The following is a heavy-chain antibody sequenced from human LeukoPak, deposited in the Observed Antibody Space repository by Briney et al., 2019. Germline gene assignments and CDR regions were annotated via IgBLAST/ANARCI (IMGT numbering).Heavy chain of an antibody. V-gene: IGHV4-4*09. CDR1: GGSMSNDF. CDR3: ARSYSSGWHGAFDI. D-gene: IGHD6-19*01. Sequence: SETLSLTCTVSGGSMSNDFWSWIRQPPGKGLEWIGDIYTSGSTIYNPSLESRVTISIDTSKNHFSLKLSSVTAADTAVYYCARSYSSGWHGAFDIWGQGTLVTVSS. CDR2: IYTSGST. J-gene: IGHJ3*02.